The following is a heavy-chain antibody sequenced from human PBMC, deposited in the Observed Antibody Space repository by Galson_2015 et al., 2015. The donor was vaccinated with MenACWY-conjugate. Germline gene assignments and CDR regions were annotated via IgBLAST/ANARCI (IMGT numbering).Heavy chain of an antibody. CDR2: IRSKAYGETT. J-gene: IGHJ6*03. CDR1: GFTFGDYG. D-gene: IGHD2/OR15-2a*01. CDR3: TRVRTTTGCTPSNYFYYMDV. Sequence: SLRLSCAASGFTFGDYGMNWVRQAPGKGLEWVGFIRSKAYGETTDYAASVRGRFTISRDDSNSITYLQMNSLNTEDTAIYYCTRVRTTTGCTPSNYFYYMDVWGIGTTVTVSS. V-gene: IGHV3-49*04.